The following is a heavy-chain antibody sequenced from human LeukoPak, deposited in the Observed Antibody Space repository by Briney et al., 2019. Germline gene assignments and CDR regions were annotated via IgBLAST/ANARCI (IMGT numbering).Heavy chain of an antibody. CDR2: IYYSGNT. D-gene: IGHD2-15*01. Sequence: SVTLSLTCTVSGGSISSSSYYWGWIRQPPGKELEWIGSIYYSGNTFYNPSPKSRVTISVDTSKNQFSLKLSSVTAADTAVYYCASAYCSGGICYNFRLPYYFDYWGQGTLVIVSS. CDR3: ASAYCSGGICYNFRLPYYFDY. V-gene: IGHV4-39*01. CDR1: GGSISSSSYY. J-gene: IGHJ4*02.